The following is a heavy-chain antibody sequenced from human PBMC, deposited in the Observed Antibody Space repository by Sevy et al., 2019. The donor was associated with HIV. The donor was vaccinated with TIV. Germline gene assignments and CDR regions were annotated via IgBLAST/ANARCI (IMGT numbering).Heavy chain of an antibody. D-gene: IGHD2-15*01. CDR1: GLSFSSYG. CDR3: ARDGGRGSYIPGYYYYYGMDV. J-gene: IGHJ6*02. CDR2: IWSDGTNK. V-gene: IGHV3-33*01. Sequence: GGSLRLSCAASGLSFSSYGMHWVRQAPGKGLEGVAVIWSDGTNKYYADSVKGRFTISRDNSKNMLYLQMNSLRAEDTAVYYCARDGGRGSYIPGYYYYYGMDVLGQGTTVTVSS.